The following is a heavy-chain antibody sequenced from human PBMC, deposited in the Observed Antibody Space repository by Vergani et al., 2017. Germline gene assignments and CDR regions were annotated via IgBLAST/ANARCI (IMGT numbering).Heavy chain of an antibody. CDR3: ASWGNEKRLDS. CDR2: IWYDGSNK. Sequence: QVQLVESEGGVVQPGRSLTLSCVASGFTFSSHRMHWVRQAPGKGLEWVAVIWYDGSNKYYGDSVKGRFTISRDNSKNTLYLQMNSLRVEDTAVYYCASWGNEKRLDSWGQGTLVTVSS. V-gene: IGHV3-33*01. J-gene: IGHJ5*01. CDR1: GFTFSSHR. D-gene: IGHD3-16*01.